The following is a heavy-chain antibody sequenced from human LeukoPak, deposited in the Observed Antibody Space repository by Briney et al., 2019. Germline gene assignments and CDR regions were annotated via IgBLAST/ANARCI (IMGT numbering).Heavy chain of an antibody. D-gene: IGHD6-19*01. CDR1: GFIFSNYG. V-gene: IGHV3-33*01. Sequence: GGSQRLSCEVSGFIFSNYGMHWVRQAPGKGLEWVALIWYDGRTKFHADSVKGRFTISRDNSANTLYLQMSSLRVEDTAVYYCAREWGRIAVAGGPGYWGQGALVTVSS. J-gene: IGHJ4*02. CDR3: AREWGRIAVAGGPGY. CDR2: IWYDGRTK.